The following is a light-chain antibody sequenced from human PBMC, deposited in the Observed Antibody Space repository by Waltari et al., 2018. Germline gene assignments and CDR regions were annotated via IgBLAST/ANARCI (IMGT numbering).Light chain of an antibody. CDR1: QTISNW. J-gene: IGKJ1*01. Sequence: DVQMTQSPSTLSASAGDRVTITCRASQTISNWLAWYQQKPGKAPTLLIYKASSLQGGVPSRFSGSGSGAEFTLTISSLQPDDFATYYCHQYNAYPWTFGQGTKVEIK. CDR2: KAS. CDR3: HQYNAYPWT. V-gene: IGKV1-5*03.